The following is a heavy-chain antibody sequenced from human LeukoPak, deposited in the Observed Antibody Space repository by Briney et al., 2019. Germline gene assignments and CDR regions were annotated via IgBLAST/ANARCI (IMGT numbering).Heavy chain of an antibody. D-gene: IGHD3-3*01. Sequence: ASVKVSCKASGYTFTGYYMHWVRQAPGQGLEWMGWISANSGNTNYAEKLQDRVTMTTDTSTTTAYMELTNLRSDDTAVYYCARQDFWSGSDRRVDYWGQGTLVTVSS. J-gene: IGHJ4*02. CDR2: ISANSGNT. CDR3: ARQDFWSGSDRRVDY. V-gene: IGHV1-18*04. CDR1: GYTFTGYY.